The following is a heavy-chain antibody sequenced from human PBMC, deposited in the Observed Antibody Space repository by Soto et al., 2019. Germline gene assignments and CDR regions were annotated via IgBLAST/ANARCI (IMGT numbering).Heavy chain of an antibody. J-gene: IGHJ6*02. D-gene: IGHD3-9*01. CDR3: ARDGGTIRYFDSYGMDV. CDR2: INYSGTT. CDR1: GGSFSSDSFI. Sequence: LSLTCSVSGGSFSSDSFIWSWVRQFPGKGLEWIGYINYSGTTYYNPSLRSRITMSVDTSKNQFSLNLSSVTAADTAVYYCARDGGTIRYFDSYGMDVWGQGTTVTVSS. V-gene: IGHV4-31*03.